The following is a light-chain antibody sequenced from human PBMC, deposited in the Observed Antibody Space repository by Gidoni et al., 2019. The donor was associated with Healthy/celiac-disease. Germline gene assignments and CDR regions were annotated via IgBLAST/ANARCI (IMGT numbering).Light chain of an antibody. CDR3: QAWDSSMV. V-gene: IGLV3-1*01. Sequence: SYELTQPPSVSVSPGQTASITCSGDKLGDKYACWYQQKPGQSTVLVIYQDSKRPSGIPDRFSGSNSGNTATLTISGTQAMDEADYYCQAWDSSMVFGGGTKLTVL. CDR1: KLGDKY. J-gene: IGLJ2*01. CDR2: QDS.